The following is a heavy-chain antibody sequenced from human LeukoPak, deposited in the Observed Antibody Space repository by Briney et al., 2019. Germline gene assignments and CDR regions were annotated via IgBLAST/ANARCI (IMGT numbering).Heavy chain of an antibody. V-gene: IGHV3-23*01. J-gene: IGHJ3*02. CDR1: GFTFSSYA. D-gene: IGHD3-10*01. CDR2: ISGSGGGT. Sequence: PGGSLRLSCAASGFTFSSYAMSWVRQAPGKGLEWVSAISGSGGGTYYADSVKGRFTISRDNSKNTLYLQMNSLRAEDTAVYYCGKSGWLGGDAFDIWGQGTTVTVSS. CDR3: GKSGWLGGDAFDI.